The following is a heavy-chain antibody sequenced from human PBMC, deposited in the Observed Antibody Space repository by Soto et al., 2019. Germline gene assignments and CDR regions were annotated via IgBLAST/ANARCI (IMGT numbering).Heavy chain of an antibody. D-gene: IGHD2-2*01. CDR1: GGTVSSYA. J-gene: IGHJ6*02. Sequence: SVKMACKASGGTVSSYAISWARQAPGQGLEWMGGIIPIFGTANYAQKFKGRVTITADKSTSTAYMELSSLRSEDTAVYYCARGQSCSSTSCSTGGMDVWG. CDR3: ARGQSCSSTSCSTGGMDV. CDR2: IIPIFGTA. V-gene: IGHV1-69*06.